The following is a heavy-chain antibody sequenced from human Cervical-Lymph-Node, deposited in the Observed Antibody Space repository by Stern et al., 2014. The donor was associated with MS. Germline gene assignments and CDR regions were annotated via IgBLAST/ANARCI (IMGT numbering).Heavy chain of an antibody. CDR2: ISYDGSNQ. V-gene: IGHV3-30*18. D-gene: IGHD3-10*01. CDR3: AKDRHDVSGTYVFDC. CDR1: GFTFSTYG. J-gene: IGHJ4*02. Sequence: VQLVESGGGVVQPGRSLRLSCAASGFTFSTYGMPWVRQAPGKGLEWVAVISYDGSNQYYADSVKGRFTISRDNSKNTLYLQMSSLRVEDTAVYYCAKDRHDVSGTYVFDCWGQGILITVSS.